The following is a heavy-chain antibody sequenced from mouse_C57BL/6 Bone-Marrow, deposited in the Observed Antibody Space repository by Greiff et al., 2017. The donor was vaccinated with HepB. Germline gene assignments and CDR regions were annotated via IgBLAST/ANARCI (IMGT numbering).Heavy chain of an antibody. CDR1: GFTFSSYT. CDR3: ARNYYGSSWAY. D-gene: IGHD1-1*01. CDR2: ISGGGGNT. V-gene: IGHV5-9*04. Sequence: DVQLQESGGGLVKPGGSLKLSCAASGFTFSSYTMSWVRQTPEKRLEWVATISGGGGNTYYPDSVKGRFTISRDNAKNTLYLQMSSLRSEDTALYYCARNYYGSSWAYWGQGTRVTVSA. J-gene: IGHJ3*01.